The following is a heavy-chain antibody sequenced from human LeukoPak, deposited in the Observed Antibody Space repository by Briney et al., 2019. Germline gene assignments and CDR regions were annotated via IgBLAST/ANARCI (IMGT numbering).Heavy chain of an antibody. CDR2: IYWNDDK. Sequence: TLSLTCTVSGGSISSYYWSWIRQPPGKALEWLALIYWNDDKRYSPSLKSRLTITKDTSKNQVVLTMTNMDPVDTATYYCAHVPQQLVLYWGQGTLVTVSS. J-gene: IGHJ4*02. CDR1: GGSISSYYW. D-gene: IGHD6-13*01. CDR3: AHVPQQLVLY. V-gene: IGHV2-5*01.